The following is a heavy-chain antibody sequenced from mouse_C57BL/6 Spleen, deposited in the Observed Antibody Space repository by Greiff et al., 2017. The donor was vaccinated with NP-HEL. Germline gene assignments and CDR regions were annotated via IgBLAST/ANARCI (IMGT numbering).Heavy chain of an antibody. V-gene: IGHV5-4*01. CDR1: GFTFSSYA. D-gene: IGHD3-2*02. CDR3: AREGGFWAMDY. Sequence: EVKLMESGGGLVKPGGSLKLSCAASGFTFSSYAMSWVRQTPEKRLEWVATISDGGSYTYYPDNVKGRFTISRDNAKNNLYLQMSHLKSEDTAMYYCAREGGFWAMDYWGQGTSVTVSS. J-gene: IGHJ4*01. CDR2: ISDGGSYT.